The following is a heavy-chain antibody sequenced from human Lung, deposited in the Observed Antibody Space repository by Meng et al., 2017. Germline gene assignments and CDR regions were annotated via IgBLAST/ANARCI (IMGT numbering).Heavy chain of an antibody. CDR2: INHSGST. J-gene: IGHJ4*02. V-gene: IGHV4-34*01. D-gene: IGHD4-11*01. CDR3: ARGPTTMAHDFDY. CDR1: CGCFSDYY. Sequence: HLQRGGEALLKHWETLSLTCCVCCGCFSDYYWSWIRQPPGKGLEWIGEINHSGSTNYNPSLESRATISVDTSQNNLSLKLSSVTAADSAVYYCARGPTTMAHDFDYWGQGTLVTVSS.